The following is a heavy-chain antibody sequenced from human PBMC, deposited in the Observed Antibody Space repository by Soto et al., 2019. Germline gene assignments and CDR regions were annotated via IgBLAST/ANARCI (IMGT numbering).Heavy chain of an antibody. Sequence: SETLSLTCTVSGGTISSYSWSWIRQPPGKGLEWIGYIYYSGSTNYNPSLKSRVTISVDRSKNQFSLKLSSVTAADTAVYYCARGPPFHWGQGTLVTSPQ. CDR3: ARGPPFH. J-gene: IGHJ4*02. D-gene: IGHD3-16*01. CDR1: GGTISSYS. V-gene: IGHV4-59*12. CDR2: IYYSGST.